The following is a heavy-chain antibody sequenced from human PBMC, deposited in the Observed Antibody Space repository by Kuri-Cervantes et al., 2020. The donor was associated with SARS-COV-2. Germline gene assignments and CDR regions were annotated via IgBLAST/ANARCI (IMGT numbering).Heavy chain of an antibody. CDR3: ARGEHSGSPPYFDL. Sequence: GSLRLSCAASGFSFGSYVMSWIRRPPGKGLQWIGYIFYSGSINYNPSLKSRATISVDRSKDQFSLKLSSVTAADTAVYYCARGEHSGSPPYFDLWGQGTLVTVSS. CDR1: GFSFGSYV. D-gene: IGHD5-12*01. J-gene: IGHJ4*01. CDR2: IFYSGSI. V-gene: IGHV4-59*01.